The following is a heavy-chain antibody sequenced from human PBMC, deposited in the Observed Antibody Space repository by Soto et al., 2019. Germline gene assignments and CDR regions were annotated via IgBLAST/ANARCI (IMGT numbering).Heavy chain of an antibody. CDR2: IIPIFGTA. CDR1: GGTFSSYA. Sequence: QVQLVQSGAEVKKPGSSVKVSCKASGGTFSSYAISWVRQAPGQGLEWMGGIIPIFGTANYAQKFQGRVTITADESTSTDYMEVSSLRSEDTAVYYCESRGYIYVRERYYYHSMDVWGQGTTVTVSS. V-gene: IGHV1-69*01. CDR3: ESRGYIYVRERYYYHSMDV. J-gene: IGHJ6*02. D-gene: IGHD5-18*01.